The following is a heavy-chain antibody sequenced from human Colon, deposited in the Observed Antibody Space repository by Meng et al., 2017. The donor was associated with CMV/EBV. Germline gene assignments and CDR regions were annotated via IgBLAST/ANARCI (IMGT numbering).Heavy chain of an antibody. J-gene: IGHJ5*01. CDR1: GGSMSSYY. CDR3: AREMTAIWNWLDS. Sequence: SETLSLTCTVSGGSMSSYYWTWIRQTPGKGLEWIGHIYHSGSTSYNRSLKSRVTISLDTSKNELSLRLSSVTAADTAVYYCAREMTAIWNWLDSWGQGTLVTVSS. CDR2: IYHSGST. V-gene: IGHV4-59*01. D-gene: IGHD2-21*02.